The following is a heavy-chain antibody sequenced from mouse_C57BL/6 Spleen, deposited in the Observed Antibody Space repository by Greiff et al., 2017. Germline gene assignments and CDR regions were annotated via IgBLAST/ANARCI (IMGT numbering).Heavy chain of an antibody. Sequence: VQLKQSGPVLVKPGASVKMSCKASGYTFTDYYMNWVKQSHGKSLEWIGVINPYNGGTSYNQKFKGKATLTVDKSSSTAYMELNSLTSEDSAVYYCARAMDGPLGAWFAYWGQGTLVTVAA. J-gene: IGHJ3*01. CDR2: INPYNGGT. CDR3: ARAMDGPLGAWFAY. CDR1: GYTFTDYY. D-gene: IGHD2-3*01. V-gene: IGHV1-19*01.